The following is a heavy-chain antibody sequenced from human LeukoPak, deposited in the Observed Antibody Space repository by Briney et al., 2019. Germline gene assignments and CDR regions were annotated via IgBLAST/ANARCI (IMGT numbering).Heavy chain of an antibody. CDR1: GGTFSSYA. V-gene: IGHV1-69*13. CDR2: IIPIFGTA. D-gene: IGHD5-18*01. J-gene: IGHJ6*03. CDR3: ARDLYSSEDYYYYYYMDV. Sequence: ASVKVSYKASGGTFSSYAISWVRQAPGQGLEWMGGIIPIFGTANYAQKFQGRVTITADESTSTAYMELSSLRSEDTAVYYCARDLYSSEDYYYYYYMDVWGKGTTVTVSS.